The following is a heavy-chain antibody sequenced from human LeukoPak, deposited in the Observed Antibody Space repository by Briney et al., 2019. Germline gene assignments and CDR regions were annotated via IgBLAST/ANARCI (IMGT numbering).Heavy chain of an antibody. D-gene: IGHD6-19*01. CDR1: GGSISSYY. J-gene: IGHJ3*02. Sequence: SETLSLTCSVPGGSISSYYWSWIRQPAGKGLEWIGRIKNSGNTNYNPSLERRVTLSLDTSKNQFSLNLSSVTAADTAVYYCAREGSTSGWRPFDIWGQGTVVTVSS. CDR3: AREGSTSGWRPFDI. V-gene: IGHV4-4*07. CDR2: IKNSGNT.